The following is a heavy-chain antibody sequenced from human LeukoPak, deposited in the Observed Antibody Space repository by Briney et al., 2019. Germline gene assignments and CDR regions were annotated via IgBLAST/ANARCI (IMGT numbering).Heavy chain of an antibody. CDR3: TTLGWYVDY. J-gene: IGHJ4*02. D-gene: IGHD6-19*01. CDR1: GFTFSNAW. V-gene: IGHV3-15*01. Sequence: PGGSLRLSCAASGFTFSNAWMSWVRQAPGKGLEWDGRIKSKTDGGTTDYAAPVKGRFTISRDDSKNTLYLQMNSLKTEDTAVYYCTTLGWYVDYWGQGTLVTVSS. CDR2: IKSKTDGGTT.